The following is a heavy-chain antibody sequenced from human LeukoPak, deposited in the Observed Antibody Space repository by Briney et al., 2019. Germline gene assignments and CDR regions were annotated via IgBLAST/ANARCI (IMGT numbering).Heavy chain of an antibody. CDR1: GFTFTSSA. V-gene: IGHV1-58*01. CDR2: IVVGSGNT. D-gene: IGHD1-14*01. J-gene: IGHJ2*01. Sequence: GASVKVSCKASGFTFTSSAVQWVRQARGQRLEWIAWIVVGSGNTNYAQKFQERVTITRDMSTSTAYMELSSLRSEDTAVYYCAVSTVTTAPMPRNRYFDLWGRGTLVTVSS. CDR3: AVSTVTTAPMPRNRYFDL.